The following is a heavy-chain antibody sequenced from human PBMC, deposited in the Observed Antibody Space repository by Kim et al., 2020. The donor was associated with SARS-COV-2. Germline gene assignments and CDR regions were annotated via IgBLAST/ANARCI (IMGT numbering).Heavy chain of an antibody. V-gene: IGHV3-64*01. D-gene: IGHD1-26*01. J-gene: IGHJ4*02. CDR3: ARDDQPEDSGRGYFDY. Sequence: GGSLRLSCAASGFTFSSYAMHWVRQAPGKGLEYVSAISSNGGSTYYANSVKGRFTISRDNSKNTLYLQMGSLRAEDMAVYYCARDDQPEDSGRGYFDYWGQGTLVTVSS. CDR1: GFTFSSYA. CDR2: ISSNGGST.